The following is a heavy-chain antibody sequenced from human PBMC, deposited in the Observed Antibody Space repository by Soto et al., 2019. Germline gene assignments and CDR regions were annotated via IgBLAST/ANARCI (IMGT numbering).Heavy chain of an antibody. CDR2: IKSDGSIT. D-gene: IGHD2-21*01. J-gene: IGHJ4*02. CDR3: AATVATRPN. CDR1: GFTFSSNW. Sequence: EVQLVESGGGLVQPGGSLRLSCAASGFTFSSNWMHWVRQAPGKGPVWVSRIKSDGSITNYADAVKGRFTISRDNAKNTLYLLMDSLRTEDTAVYYCAATVATRPNWGQGTLVTVSS. V-gene: IGHV3-74*01.